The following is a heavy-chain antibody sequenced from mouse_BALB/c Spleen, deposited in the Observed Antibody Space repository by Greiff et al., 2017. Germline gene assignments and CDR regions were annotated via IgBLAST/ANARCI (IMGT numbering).Heavy chain of an antibody. V-gene: IGHV5-12-1*01. D-gene: IGHD2-3*01. J-gene: IGHJ3*01. CDR2: ISSGGGST. Sequence: EVQLVESGGGLVKPGGSLKLSCAASGFAFSSYDMSWVRQTPEKRLEWVAYISSGGGSTYYPDTVKGRFTISRDNAKNTLYLQMSNLKSEDTAMYICAIYEVDYAFAFWGEGSLGTVSA. CDR1: GFAFSSYD. CDR3: AIYEVDYAFAF.